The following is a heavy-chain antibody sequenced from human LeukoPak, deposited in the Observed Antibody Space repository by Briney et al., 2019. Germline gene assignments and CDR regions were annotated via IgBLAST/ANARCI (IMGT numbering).Heavy chain of an antibody. V-gene: IGHV4-59*12. J-gene: IGHJ5*02. CDR1: GGSISSYY. D-gene: IGHD1-1*01. CDR2: IYYSGST. CDR3: XRGGDWMVNWFDP. Sequence: PSETLSLTCTVSGGSISSYYWSWIRQPPGKGLEWIGYIYYSGSTYYNPSLKSRVTISVDRSKNQFSLKLSSVTAADTAVYYCXRGGDWMVNWFDPWGQGTLVTVSS.